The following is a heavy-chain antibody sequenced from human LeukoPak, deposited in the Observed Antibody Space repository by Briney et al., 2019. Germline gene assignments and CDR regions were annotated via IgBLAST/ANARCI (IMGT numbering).Heavy chain of an antibody. CDR2: IKSKTDGGTT. D-gene: IGHD1-26*01. J-gene: IGHJ4*02. CDR1: GFTFSNAW. Sequence: GGSLRLSCAASGFTFSNAWMSWVRQAPGKGLEWVGRIKSKTDGGTTDYAAPVKGRFTISRDDSKNTLYLQMNSLKTEATAVYYCTTAPPSIVGATRGYWGQGTLVTVSS. V-gene: IGHV3-15*01. CDR3: TTAPPSIVGATRGY.